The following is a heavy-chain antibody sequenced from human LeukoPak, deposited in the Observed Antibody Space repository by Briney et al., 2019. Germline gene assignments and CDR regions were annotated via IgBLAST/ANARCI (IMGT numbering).Heavy chain of an antibody. Sequence: GGSLRLSCAASGFTFSSYDMHWVRQAPGKGLEWVAVIWYDGSNKYYADFVKGRFTISRDNSKNTLYLQMNSLRAEDTAVYYCANGEGGYYHRMVYWGQGTLLTVSS. V-gene: IGHV3-33*06. J-gene: IGHJ4*02. D-gene: IGHD3-3*01. CDR3: ANGEGGYYHRMVY. CDR2: IWYDGSNK. CDR1: GFTFSSYD.